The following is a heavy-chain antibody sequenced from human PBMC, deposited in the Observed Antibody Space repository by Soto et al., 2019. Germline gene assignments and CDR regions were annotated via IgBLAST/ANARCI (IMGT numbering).Heavy chain of an antibody. Sequence: SETLSLTCTVSGGSISSYYWSWIRQPPGKGLEWIGYVYSSGNTNYNPSLKSRVTISVDTSRNQFSLKLSSVTAADTAVYYCGRDRGVSSAPALEYAFEIWGQGTTVTVSS. D-gene: IGHD3-10*01. CDR1: GGSISSYY. J-gene: IGHJ3*02. CDR3: GRDRGVSSAPALEYAFEI. V-gene: IGHV4-59*01. CDR2: VYSSGNT.